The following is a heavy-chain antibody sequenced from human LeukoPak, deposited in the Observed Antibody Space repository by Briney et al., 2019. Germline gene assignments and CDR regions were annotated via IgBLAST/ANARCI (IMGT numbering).Heavy chain of an antibody. J-gene: IGHJ4*02. CDR3: TRGHGSGYQDY. CDR1: GYTFTSYY. V-gene: IGHV1-46*01. Sequence: ASVKVSCKASGYTFTSYYIHWVRQAPGQGLEGMGIINPSGGSTSYTQKLQTRVTLTRDTSTSTVYMELSSLRTEDTAIYFWTRGHGSGYQDYWGQGTLVTVSS. CDR2: INPSGGST. D-gene: IGHD3-22*01.